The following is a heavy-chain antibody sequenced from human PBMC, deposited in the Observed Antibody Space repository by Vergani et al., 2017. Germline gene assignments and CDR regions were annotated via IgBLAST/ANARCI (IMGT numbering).Heavy chain of an antibody. CDR2: INHSGST. D-gene: IGHD5-12*01. Sequence: QVQLQQWCAGLLKPSETLSLTCAVYGGSFSGYYWSWIRQPPGKGLEWIWEINHSGSTNYHPSLNSRVTISVDTSKNQFSLKLSSVTAADTAVYYCARGRARGYSGYERYYYGMDVWGQGTTVTVSS. CDR1: GGSFSGYY. V-gene: IGHV4-34*01. J-gene: IGHJ6*02. CDR3: ARGRARGYSGYERYYYGMDV.